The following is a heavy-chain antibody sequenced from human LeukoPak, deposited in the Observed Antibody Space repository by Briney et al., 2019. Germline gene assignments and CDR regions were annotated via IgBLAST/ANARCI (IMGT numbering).Heavy chain of an antibody. Sequence: GGSLRLSCAASGFTFSSYAMSWVRQAPGKGLEWVSAISGSGGSTYYADSVKGRFTISRDNSKNTLYLQMNSLRAEDTAVYYCAKDNPSSGNLLVYFQHWGQGTLVTVSS. CDR3: AKDNPSSGNLLVYFQH. J-gene: IGHJ1*01. CDR2: ISGSGGST. D-gene: IGHD1-26*01. V-gene: IGHV3-23*01. CDR1: GFTFSSYA.